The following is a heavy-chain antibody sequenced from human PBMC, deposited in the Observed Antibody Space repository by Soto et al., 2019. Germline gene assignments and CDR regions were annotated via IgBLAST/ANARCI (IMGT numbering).Heavy chain of an antibody. CDR1: GYTFTSMA. J-gene: IGHJ4*02. CDR3: AKLGYGGNFLGS. D-gene: IGHD2-21*01. V-gene: IGHV1-18*01. CDR2: ISAHNGAT. Sequence: QVQLVQSGAYVKKPGASVKVSCMASGYTFTSMAFTWVRQAPGQGLEWMGWISAHNGATDYAQNLPGRVTMTTDISTITASMELRSLTSDVTAVYFCAKLGYGGNFLGSWGQGTLVTVSS.